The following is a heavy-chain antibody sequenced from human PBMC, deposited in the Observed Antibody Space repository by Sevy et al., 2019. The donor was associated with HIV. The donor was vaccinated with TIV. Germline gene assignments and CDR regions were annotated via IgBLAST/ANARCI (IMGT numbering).Heavy chain of an antibody. V-gene: IGHV3-30*02. CDR3: ARGRKTTQEWLEELDYYYGMDV. J-gene: IGHJ6*02. Sequence: GGSLRLSCAASGFTFSTYDMHWVRQAPGKGLEWVAYIRYDGSNKYYGDSVRGRFTISRDNSKRTLYLQLNSLRAEDTAVYYCARGRKTTQEWLEELDYYYGMDVWGQGTSVTVSS. CDR2: IRYDGSNK. CDR1: GFTFSTYD. D-gene: IGHD2-8*01.